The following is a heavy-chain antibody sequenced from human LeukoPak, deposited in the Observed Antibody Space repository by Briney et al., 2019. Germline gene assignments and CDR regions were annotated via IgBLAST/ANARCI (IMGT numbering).Heavy chain of an antibody. Sequence: ASVKVSCKASGYTFTSYYMHWVRQAPGQGLEWMGIINPSGGSTSYAQKFQGRVTMTRDMSTSTVYMELSSLRSEDTAVYYCARAGVIGTHYYYYMDVWGKGTTVTVSS. CDR3: ARAGVIGTHYYYYMDV. J-gene: IGHJ6*03. D-gene: IGHD3-16*02. CDR2: INPSGGST. CDR1: GYTFTSYY. V-gene: IGHV1-46*01.